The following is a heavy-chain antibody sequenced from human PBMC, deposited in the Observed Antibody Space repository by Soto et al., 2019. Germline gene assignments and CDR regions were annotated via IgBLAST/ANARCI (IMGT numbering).Heavy chain of an antibody. CDR1: GFTFSSYS. V-gene: IGHV3-21*01. Sequence: GGSLRLSCAASGFTFSSYSMNWVRQAPGKGLEWVSSISSSSSYIYYADSVKGRFTISRDNAKNSLYLQMNSLRAEDTAVYYCARGIAARYYFDYWGQGTLVTVS. D-gene: IGHD6-6*01. J-gene: IGHJ4*02. CDR3: ARGIAARYYFDY. CDR2: ISSSSSYI.